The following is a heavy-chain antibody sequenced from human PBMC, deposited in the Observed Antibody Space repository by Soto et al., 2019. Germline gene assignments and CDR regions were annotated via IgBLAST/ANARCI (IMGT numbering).Heavy chain of an antibody. CDR1: GGSISSGGYY. CDR3: ARENLDTVTDS. J-gene: IGHJ5*02. CDR2: IYYTGTT. Sequence: PSETLSLTCTVSGGSISSGGYYWSWIRQHPGKGLEWIGYIYYTGTTYYNPSLKSRVTISPDTSENQFSLKLTSVTAADTAVYYCARENLDTVTDSWGQGTLVTVSS. D-gene: IGHD4-17*01. V-gene: IGHV4-30-4*08.